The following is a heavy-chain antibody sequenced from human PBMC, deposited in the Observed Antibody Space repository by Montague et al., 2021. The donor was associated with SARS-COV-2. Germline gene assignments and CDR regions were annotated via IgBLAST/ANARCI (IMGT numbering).Heavy chain of an antibody. CDR1: GFSLSTSGMC. J-gene: IGHJ4*02. CDR2: IDWDDDK. Sequence: PAPVKPTQTLTLTCTFSGFSLSTSGMCVSWIRQPPGKALEWLARIDWDDDKYYSTSLKTRLTISKDTSKNQVVLTMTNMDPVDTATYYCARMDAGPTSYDYWGQGTLVTVSS. D-gene: IGHD2-2*01. CDR3: ARMDAGPTSYDY. V-gene: IGHV2-70*11.